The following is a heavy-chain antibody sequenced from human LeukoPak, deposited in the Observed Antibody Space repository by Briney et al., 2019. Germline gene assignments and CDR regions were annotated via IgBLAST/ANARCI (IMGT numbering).Heavy chain of an antibody. CDR3: ARDLYSSSWLYNWFDP. CDR1: GGSISSYY. D-gene: IGHD6-13*01. CDR2: IYTSGST. V-gene: IGHV4-4*07. Sequence: PSETLSLTCTVSGGSISSYYWSSIRQPAGKGLEWIGRIYTSGSTNYNPSLKSRVTMSVDKSKNQFSLKLSSVTAADTAVYYCARDLYSSSWLYNWFDPWGQGTLVTVSS. J-gene: IGHJ5*02.